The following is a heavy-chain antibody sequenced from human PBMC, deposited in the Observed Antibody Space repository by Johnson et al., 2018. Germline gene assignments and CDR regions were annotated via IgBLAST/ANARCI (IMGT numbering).Heavy chain of an antibody. Sequence: QVQLQESGPGLVRPSETLSLTCTVSGDSVTTNTHYWGWIRQSPGQGLEWIVTLYHTGTTFYNPSLKRRVTASVDTSKNQFSLRLSSMPAADTAVYYCARRSGMHKYFYGVDVWGQGSTVTVSS. V-gene: IGHV4-39*01. CDR3: ARRSGMHKYFYGVDV. CDR2: LYHTGTT. J-gene: IGHJ6*02. CDR1: GDSVTTNTHY.